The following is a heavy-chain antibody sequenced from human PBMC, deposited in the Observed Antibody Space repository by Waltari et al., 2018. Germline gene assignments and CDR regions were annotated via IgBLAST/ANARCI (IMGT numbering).Heavy chain of an antibody. CDR1: AFTVTSNY. V-gene: IGHV3-53*03. D-gene: IGHD2-15*01. J-gene: IGHJ3*01. Sequence: EVQLVESGGDLIQPWWSLRLSCAASAFTVTSNYINWVRQSPGKGLEWVSVVYVTGNTDYADSVKGRFTTSRDNSKNTVYLQMDSLRVEDTAMYYCARRLVVAGTLDVFDLWGQGTRVIVSS. CDR2: VYVTGNT. CDR3: ARRLVVAGTLDVFDL.